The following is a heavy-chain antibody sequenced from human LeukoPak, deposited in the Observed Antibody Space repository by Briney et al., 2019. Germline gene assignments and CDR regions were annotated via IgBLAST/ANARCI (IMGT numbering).Heavy chain of an antibody. D-gene: IGHD3-22*01. Sequence: GGSLRLSCAASGFTFSNYAMHWVRQAPGKGLEWVAVISYDGSNKFYADSVKGRFTISRDNSKNTLFLQMNSLRVDDTGIYFCAGAYASRGHFGPAGIDYWGQGTPVTVSS. CDR3: AGAYASRGHFGPAGIDY. V-gene: IGHV3-30*04. J-gene: IGHJ4*02. CDR1: GFTFSNYA. CDR2: ISYDGSNK.